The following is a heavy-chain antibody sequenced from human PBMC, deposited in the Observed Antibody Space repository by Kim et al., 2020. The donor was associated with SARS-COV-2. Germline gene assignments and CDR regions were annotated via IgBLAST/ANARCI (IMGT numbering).Heavy chain of an antibody. CDR3: ARAVGATPFDY. D-gene: IGHD1-26*01. J-gene: IGHJ4*02. V-gene: IGHV3-48*04. Sequence: GGSLRLSCAASGFTFSSYSMNWVRQAPGKGLEWVSYISSSSSTIYYADSVKGRFTISRDNAKNSLYLQMNSLRAEDTAVYYCARAVGATPFDYWGQGTLVTVSS. CDR2: ISSSSSTI. CDR1: GFTFSSYS.